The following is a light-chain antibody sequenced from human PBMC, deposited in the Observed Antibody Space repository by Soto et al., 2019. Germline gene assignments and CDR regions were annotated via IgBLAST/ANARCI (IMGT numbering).Light chain of an antibody. CDR1: SSNIGAGYD. CDR3: QSYDSSLSGPI. CDR2: GNS. Sequence: QSVLTQPPSVSGAPGQRVTISCTGSSSNIGAGYDVHWYQQLPGTAPKLLIYGNSNRPSGVPDRFSGSKSGTSASLAITGLQAEDEADYYCQSYDSSLSGPIIGGGTQLTVL. J-gene: IGLJ2*01. V-gene: IGLV1-40*01.